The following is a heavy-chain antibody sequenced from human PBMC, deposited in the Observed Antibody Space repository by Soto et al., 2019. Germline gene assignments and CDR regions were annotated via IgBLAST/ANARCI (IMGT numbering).Heavy chain of an antibody. D-gene: IGHD6-6*01. CDR2: IWYDGSNK. V-gene: IGHV3-33*01. CDR1: GFTFSSYG. Sequence: QVQLVESGGGVVQPGRSLRLSCAASGFTFSSYGMHWVRQAPGKGLEWVAVIWYDGSNKYYADSVKGRFTISRDNSKNTLYLQMNSLRAEDTAVYYCASGGRMAARHYYYGMDVWGQGTTVTVSS. J-gene: IGHJ6*02. CDR3: ASGGRMAARHYYYGMDV.